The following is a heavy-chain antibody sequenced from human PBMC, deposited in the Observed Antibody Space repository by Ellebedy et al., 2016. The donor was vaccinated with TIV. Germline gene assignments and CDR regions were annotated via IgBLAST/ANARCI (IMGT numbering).Heavy chain of an antibody. CDR2: ISFSGSVI. D-gene: IGHD6-13*01. J-gene: IGHJ4*02. V-gene: IGHV3-48*01. CDR3: AREVPEQQVVLDS. CDR1: GFTFSSYS. Sequence: GGSLRLSXAASGFTFSSYSMNWVRQAPGKGLEWVSYISFSGSVIYYADSVRGRFTISRDNSKNMLYLQMNSLRADDTAVYYCAREVPEQQVVLDSWGQGTPVTVSS.